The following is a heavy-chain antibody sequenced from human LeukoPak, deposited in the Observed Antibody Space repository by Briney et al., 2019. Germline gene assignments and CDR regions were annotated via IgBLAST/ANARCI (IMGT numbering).Heavy chain of an antibody. V-gene: IGHV1-2*02. CDR2: INPNSGGT. J-gene: IGHJ4*02. CDR3: AGFDPDNFWSGSDY. Sequence: GASVKVSCKASGYTFTGYYMHWVRQAPGQGLEWMGWINPNSGGTNYAQKFQGRVTMTRDTSISTAYMELSRLRSDDTAVYYCAGFDPDNFWSGSDYWGQGTLVTVSS. CDR1: GYTFTGYY. D-gene: IGHD3-3*01.